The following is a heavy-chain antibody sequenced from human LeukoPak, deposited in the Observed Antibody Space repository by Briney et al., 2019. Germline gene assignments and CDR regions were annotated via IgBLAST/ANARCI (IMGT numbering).Heavy chain of an antibody. CDR1: GYNFPRNG. CDR3: ARDVNYAFDY. Sequence: ASVKVSCKPSGYNFPRNGISWVGQAPGQGLEWMGWISAYSGNTNYAQKFQDRVTLTTDTSTSTAYMELRSLRSDDTAVYYCARDVNYAFDYWGQGTLVTVSS. D-gene: IGHD3-16*01. J-gene: IGHJ4*02. V-gene: IGHV1-18*01. CDR2: ISAYSGNT.